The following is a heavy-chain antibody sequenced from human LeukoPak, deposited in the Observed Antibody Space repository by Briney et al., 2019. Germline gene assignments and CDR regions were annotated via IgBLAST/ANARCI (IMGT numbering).Heavy chain of an antibody. CDR3: ANLIVLMVYAIPGDALDI. CDR2: ISYDGSNK. J-gene: IGHJ3*02. V-gene: IGHV3-30-3*01. Sequence: GGSLRLSCAASGFTFSSYAMHWVRQAPGKGLEWVAVISYDGSNKYYADSVKGRFTISRDNSKNTLYLQMNSLRAEDTAVYYCANLIVLMVYAIPGDALDIWGQGTMVTVSS. CDR1: GFTFSSYA. D-gene: IGHD2-8*01.